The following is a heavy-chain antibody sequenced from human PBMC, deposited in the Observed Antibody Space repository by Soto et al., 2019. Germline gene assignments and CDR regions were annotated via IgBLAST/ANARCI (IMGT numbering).Heavy chain of an antibody. CDR1: GFTFTNAW. CDR2: IKSKTDGGTT. CDR3: TTARGTYGAEYFQH. V-gene: IGHV3-15*01. J-gene: IGHJ1*01. Sequence: KAVGSLRLSCAASGFTFTNAWMSWVRQAPGKGLEWVGRIKSKTDGGTTDYAAPVKGRFTISRDDSKNTLYLQMNSLKTEDTAVYYCTTARGTYGAEYFQHWGQGTLVTVSS. D-gene: IGHD4-17*01.